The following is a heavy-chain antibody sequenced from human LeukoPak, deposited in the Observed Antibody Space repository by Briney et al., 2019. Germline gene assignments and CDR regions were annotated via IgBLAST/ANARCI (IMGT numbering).Heavy chain of an antibody. D-gene: IGHD6-13*01. CDR2: MNPNSGNT. Sequence: GASVKVSCKASGYTFTSYDINWVRQATGQGLEWMGWMNPNSGNTGYAQKFQGRVTMTRNTSISTAYMELSSLRSEDTAVYYCARGESGRAAAGYDYWGQGTLVTVSS. CDR1: GYTFTSYD. V-gene: IGHV1-8*01. CDR3: ARGESGRAAAGYDY. J-gene: IGHJ4*02.